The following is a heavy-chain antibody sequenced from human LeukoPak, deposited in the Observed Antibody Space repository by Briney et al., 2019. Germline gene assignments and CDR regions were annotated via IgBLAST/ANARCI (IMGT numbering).Heavy chain of an antibody. D-gene: IGHD3-22*01. CDR2: IWYDVSNK. V-gene: IGHV3-33*01. CDR3: ARSPGDTYYYDSSGYYNSYYFDY. Sequence: QPGGSLRLSCAAAAFTFSIDSMGWVRQAPGKGLEWVAVIWYDVSNKYYADSVKGRFTISRDNSKNTLYLKMNSLRAEDTAVYYCARSPGDTYYYDSSGYYNSYYFDYWGQGTLVTVSS. CDR1: AFTFSIDS. J-gene: IGHJ4*02.